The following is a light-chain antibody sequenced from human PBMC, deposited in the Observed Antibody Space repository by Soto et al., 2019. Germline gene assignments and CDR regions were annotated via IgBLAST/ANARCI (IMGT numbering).Light chain of an antibody. CDR1: SSDVGGYNY. J-gene: IGLJ3*02. Sequence: QSALTRPASVSGSPGQSITISCTGTSSDVGGYNYVSWYQHHPGKAPKVIIYDVSNRPSGVSNRFSGSKSGNTASLTISGLQAEDEADYYCSSYTSSSTWVFGGGTKLTVL. CDR2: DVS. V-gene: IGLV2-14*03. CDR3: SSYTSSSTWV.